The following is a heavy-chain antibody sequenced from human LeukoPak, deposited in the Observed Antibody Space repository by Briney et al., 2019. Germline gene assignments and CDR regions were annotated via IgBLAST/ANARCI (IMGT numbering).Heavy chain of an antibody. V-gene: IGHV1-18*01. CDR1: GYTFTSCG. CDR3: AVTSRYYYDSSGFCDY. Sequence: ASVKVSCKASGYTFTSCGISWVRQAPGQGLEWMGWISAYNGNTNYAQKLQGRVTMTTDTSTSTAYMELRSLRSDDTAVYYCAVTSRYYYDSSGFCDYWGQGTLVTVSS. CDR2: ISAYNGNT. D-gene: IGHD3-22*01. J-gene: IGHJ4*02.